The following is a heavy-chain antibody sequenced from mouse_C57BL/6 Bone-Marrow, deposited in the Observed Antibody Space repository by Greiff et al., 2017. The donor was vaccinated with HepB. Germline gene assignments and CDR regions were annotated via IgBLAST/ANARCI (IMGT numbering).Heavy chain of an antibody. Sequence: VQLQQSGAELARPGASVKLSCKASGYTFTSYGISWVKQSTGQGLEWIGEIYPRSGNTYYNEKFKGKATLTADKSSSTAYMELRSLTSEDSAVYFCARRPDYYGSGAWFAYWGQGTLVTVSA. CDR1: GYTFTSYG. J-gene: IGHJ3*01. D-gene: IGHD1-1*01. V-gene: IGHV1-81*01. CDR2: IYPRSGNT. CDR3: ARRPDYYGSGAWFAY.